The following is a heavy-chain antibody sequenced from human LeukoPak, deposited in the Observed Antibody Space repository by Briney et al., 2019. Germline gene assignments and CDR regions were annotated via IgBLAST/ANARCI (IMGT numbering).Heavy chain of an antibody. D-gene: IGHD3-3*01. V-gene: IGHV3-23*01. Sequence: GGSLRLSCAASGLTFSSYAMSWFRKAPGKGLEWVSAISGRGGSTYYADSVKGRSTISRDNSKNTLYLQMNSLRAEDTAVYYCAKGTEFFGYYFDYWGQGTLVTVSS. CDR3: AKGTEFFGYYFDY. CDR1: GLTFSSYA. J-gene: IGHJ4*02. CDR2: ISGRGGST.